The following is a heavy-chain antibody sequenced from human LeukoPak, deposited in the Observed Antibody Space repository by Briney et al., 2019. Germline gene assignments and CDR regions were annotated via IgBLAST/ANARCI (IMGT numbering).Heavy chain of an antibody. CDR2: ISTYNGNT. D-gene: IGHD3-3*01. V-gene: IGHV1-18*01. CDR3: ARVGYTSGCDH. CDR1: GYIFTSYG. Sequence: ASVKVSCKASGYIFTSYGIGWVRQAPGQGLEWMGWISTYNGNTNYVQRLQGRVTMTTDTPTNTVHMELRSLRSDDAALYYCARVGYTSGCDHWGQGTLVTVSS. J-gene: IGHJ4*02.